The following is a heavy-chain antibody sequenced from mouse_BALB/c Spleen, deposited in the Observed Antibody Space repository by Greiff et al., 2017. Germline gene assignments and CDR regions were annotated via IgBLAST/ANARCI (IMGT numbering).Heavy chain of an antibody. CDR3: ARGGITGFAY. Sequence: EVMLVESGGGLVKPGGSLKLSCAASGFTFSDYYMYWVRQTPEKRLEWVATISDGGSYTYYPDSVKGRFTISRDNAKNNLYLQMSSLKSEDTAMYYCARGGITGFAYWGQGTLVTVSA. V-gene: IGHV5-4*02. J-gene: IGHJ3*01. CDR1: GFTFSDYY. D-gene: IGHD1-1*01. CDR2: ISDGGSYT.